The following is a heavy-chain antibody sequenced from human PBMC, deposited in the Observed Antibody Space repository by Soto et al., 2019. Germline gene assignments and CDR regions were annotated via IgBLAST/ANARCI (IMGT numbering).Heavy chain of an antibody. J-gene: IGHJ4*02. CDR1: GFTFSNAW. V-gene: IGHV3-15*07. Sequence: GGSLRLSCAASGFTFSNAWMNWVRQAPGKGLEWVGRIKSKTVGGTTDYASPMKGRFTISRDDSKNTLYLQMNSLKTEDTAVYYCTAYLDWDAIDYWGQGTLVTVSS. D-gene: IGHD3-9*01. CDR2: IKSKTVGGTT. CDR3: TAYLDWDAIDY.